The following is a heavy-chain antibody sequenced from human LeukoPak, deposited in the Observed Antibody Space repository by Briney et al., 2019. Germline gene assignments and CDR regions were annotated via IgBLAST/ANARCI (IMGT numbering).Heavy chain of an antibody. CDR1: GGSISSYY. V-gene: IGHV4-59*01. J-gene: IGHJ4*02. Sequence: SETLSLTCTVSGGSISSYYWSWIRPPPGQGLEWIGYIYYSGSTNYNPSLKSRVTISVDTSKNQFSLKLSSVTAADTAVYYCARVYYYDSSGYYSNWSQGTLVTVSS. D-gene: IGHD3-22*01. CDR2: IYYSGST. CDR3: ARVYYYDSSGYYSN.